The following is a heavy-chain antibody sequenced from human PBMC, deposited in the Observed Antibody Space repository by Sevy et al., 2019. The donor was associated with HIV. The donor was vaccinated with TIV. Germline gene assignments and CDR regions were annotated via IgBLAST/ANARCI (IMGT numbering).Heavy chain of an antibody. D-gene: IGHD2-2*01. CDR3: ARDRSTTWINYFFDF. J-gene: IGHJ4*02. V-gene: IGHV3-30*01. CDR2: VSYDGSKK. CDR1: GFTFSNYA. Sequence: GGSLRLSCAASGFTFSNYAIHWVHQAPGKGLEWVAVVSYDGSKKYYADSVKGRFTISRDNSKNTLYLQMNSLRVEDTAVYYSARDRSTTWINYFFDFWGQGTLVTVSS.